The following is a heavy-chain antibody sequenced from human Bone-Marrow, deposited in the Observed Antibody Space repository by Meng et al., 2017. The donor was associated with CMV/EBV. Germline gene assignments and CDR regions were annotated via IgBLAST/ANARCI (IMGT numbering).Heavy chain of an antibody. CDR3: ARGCRYPKKNGSGSYYIDY. CDR2: MNPNSGNT. V-gene: IGHV1-8*02. J-gene: IGHJ4*02. CDR1: GGTFSSYA. D-gene: IGHD3-10*01. Sequence: ASVKVSCKASGGTFSSYAISWVRQATGQGLEWMGWMNPNSGNTGYAQKFQGRVTMTRNTSISTAYMELSSLRSEDTAVYYCARGCRYPKKNGSGSYYIDYWGQGTRVTVYS.